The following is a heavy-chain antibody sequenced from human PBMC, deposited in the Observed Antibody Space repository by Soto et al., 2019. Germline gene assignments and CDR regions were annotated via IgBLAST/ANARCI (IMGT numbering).Heavy chain of an antibody. V-gene: IGHV3-23*01. J-gene: IGHJ4*02. CDR3: STFSYSYGSRFDY. CDR2: ISGSGGST. D-gene: IGHD5-18*01. Sequence: GGSLRLSCAASGFTFSSYAMSWVRQAPGKGLEWVSAISGSGGSTYYADSVKGRFTISRDNSKNTLYLQMNSLRAEDTAVYYCSTFSYSYGSRFDYWGQGTLVTVSS. CDR1: GFTFSSYA.